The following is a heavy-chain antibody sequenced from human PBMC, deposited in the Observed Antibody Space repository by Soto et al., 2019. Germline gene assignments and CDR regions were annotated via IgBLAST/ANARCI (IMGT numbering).Heavy chain of an antibody. V-gene: IGHV1-46*01. CDR2: INPSGGST. D-gene: IGHD3-10*01. Sequence: QVQLVQSGAEVKKPGASVKVSCKASGYTFTSYYMHWVRQAPGQGLEWMGIINPSGGSTSYAQKFHGRVTMTRDTSTSTVYMELSSLRSEDTAVYYCARASYYGSGQDAFDIWGQGTMVTVSS. J-gene: IGHJ3*02. CDR1: GYTFTSYY. CDR3: ARASYYGSGQDAFDI.